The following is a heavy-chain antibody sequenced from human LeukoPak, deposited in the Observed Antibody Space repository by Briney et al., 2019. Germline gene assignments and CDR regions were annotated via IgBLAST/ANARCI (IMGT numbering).Heavy chain of an antibody. CDR1: GFTVSSNY. V-gene: IGHV3-66*01. J-gene: IGHJ4*02. CDR2: IYSGGST. Sequence: PGGSLRLSCAASGFTVSSNYMSWVRQAPGKGLEWVSVIYSGGSTYYADSVKGRFTTSRDNSKNTLYLQMNSLRAEDTAVYYCARAGWLQELTDYWGQGTLVTVSS. D-gene: IGHD5-24*01. CDR3: ARAGWLQELTDY.